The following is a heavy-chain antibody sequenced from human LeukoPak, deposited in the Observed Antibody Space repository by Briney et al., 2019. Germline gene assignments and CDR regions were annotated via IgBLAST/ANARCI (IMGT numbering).Heavy chain of an antibody. Sequence: GGSLRLSCAASGFTFSSYGMNWVRQAPGKGLEWVSYISSSSSTIYYADSVKGRFTISRDNAKNSLYLQMNSLRAEDTAVYYCARDSPYVVVAAIPDYWGQGTLVTVSS. J-gene: IGHJ4*02. CDR2: ISSSSSTI. CDR3: ARDSPYVVVAAIPDY. CDR1: GFTFSSYG. V-gene: IGHV3-48*01. D-gene: IGHD2-15*01.